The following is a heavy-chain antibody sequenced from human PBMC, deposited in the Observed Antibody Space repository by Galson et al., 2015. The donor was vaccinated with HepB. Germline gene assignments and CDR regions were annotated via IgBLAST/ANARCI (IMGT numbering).Heavy chain of an antibody. CDR2: ISWDGGST. V-gene: IGHV3-43D*04. J-gene: IGHJ4*02. Sequence: SLRLSCAASGFTFGDYAMHWVRQAPGKGLEWVSPISWDGGSTYYADSVKGRFTISRDNSKNSLYLQMNSLRAEDTALYYCAKDIVAGPGKGFVANYFDYWVQVTLVTVSS. D-gene: IGHD6-19*01. CDR1: GFTFGDYA. CDR3: AKDIVAGPGKGFVANYFDY.